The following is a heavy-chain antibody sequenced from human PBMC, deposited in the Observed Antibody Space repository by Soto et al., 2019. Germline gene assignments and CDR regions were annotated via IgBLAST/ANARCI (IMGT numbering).Heavy chain of an antibody. CDR2: IIPIFGSP. J-gene: IGHJ3*02. Sequence: QVQLVQSGAEVKMPGSSVKVSCKASGGAFSSYAISWVRQAPGQGLEWMGGIIPIFGSPNYAQTFQGRVTISADKSTSTAYMELMSLRSEDSAMYYCASLGYMSGWYGGIWGQGTMVTVSS. CDR1: GGAFSSYA. D-gene: IGHD6-19*01. CDR3: ASLGYMSGWYGGI. V-gene: IGHV1-69*14.